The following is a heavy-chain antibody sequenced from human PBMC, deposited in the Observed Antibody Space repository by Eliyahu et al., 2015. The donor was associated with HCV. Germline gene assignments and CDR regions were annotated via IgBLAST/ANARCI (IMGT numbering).Heavy chain of an antibody. V-gene: IGHV4-59*13. CDR2: IHYSGST. J-gene: IGHJ5*02. CDR3: ASGGGGIAVAGTGGWFDP. Sequence: QVQLQESGPGLVKPSETLSLTCTVSGGSLXTYYWSWLRQPPGKGLEWIGYIHYSGSTNYNPXLKSRVTISVDTSKNQFSLNLTSVTAADTAVYYCASGGGGIAVAGTGGWFDPWGQGTLVTVSS. D-gene: IGHD6-19*01. CDR1: GGSLXTYY.